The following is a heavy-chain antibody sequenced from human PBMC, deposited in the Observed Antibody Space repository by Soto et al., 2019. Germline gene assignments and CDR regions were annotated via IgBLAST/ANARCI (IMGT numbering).Heavy chain of an antibody. J-gene: IGHJ4*02. CDR3: AKDFSDIWDYRRDFDY. CDR1: GFIFDDYA. Sequence: EVQLVESGGGLVQPGRSLRLSCGASGFIFDDYAMHWVRQAPGKGLEWVSGISWNSGSIAYADSVKGRFTISRDNAKNSLYLQMNSLTPEDTALYYCAKDFSDIWDYRRDFDYWGQGTLVTVSS. CDR2: ISWNSGSI. V-gene: IGHV3-9*01. D-gene: IGHD1-7*01.